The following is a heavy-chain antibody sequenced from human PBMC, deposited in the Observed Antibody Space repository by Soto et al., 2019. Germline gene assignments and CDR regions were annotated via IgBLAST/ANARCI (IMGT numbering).Heavy chain of an antibody. CDR1: DGSFSVYY. V-gene: IGHV4-34*01. Sequence: SETLSLTCAIYDGSFSVYYWIWLRQSPGKGLEWIGEINHAGSANYNPALKSRVAMSVDTSKNQFSLRLASVTAADTAVYYCARGKLSDYVWGSYRYNFDYWGQGTVVTVSS. J-gene: IGHJ4*02. CDR3: ARGKLSDYVWGSYRYNFDY. D-gene: IGHD3-16*02. CDR2: INHAGSA.